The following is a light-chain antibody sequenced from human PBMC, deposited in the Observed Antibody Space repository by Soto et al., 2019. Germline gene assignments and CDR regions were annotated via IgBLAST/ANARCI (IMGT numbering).Light chain of an antibody. V-gene: IGLV2-14*01. CDR3: YSYRGYYTRV. J-gene: IGLJ1*01. CDR2: EAS. CDR1: SSDVGGYNF. Sequence: QSVLTQPASVSGSPGQSITISCTGTSSDVGGYNFVSWYQQHPGRAPKLLIYEASCRPSGVSNRFSGSKSGDTASLTISGLQAEDEADYYCYSYRGYYTRVFGTGTKVTV.